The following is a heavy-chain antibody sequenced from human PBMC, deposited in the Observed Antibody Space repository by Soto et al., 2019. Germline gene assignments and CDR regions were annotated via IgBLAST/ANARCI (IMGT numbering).Heavy chain of an antibody. CDR2: ISGSGGST. CDR1: GFTFSSYA. V-gene: IGHV3-23*01. Sequence: GGSLRLSCAASGFTFSSYAMSWVRQAPGKGLEWVSAISGSGGSTYYADSVKGRFTISRDNSKNTLYLQMNSLRAEDTAVYYCAKVRCGGDCYSDAFDIWGQGTMVTVSS. D-gene: IGHD2-21*02. J-gene: IGHJ3*02. CDR3: AKVRCGGDCYSDAFDI.